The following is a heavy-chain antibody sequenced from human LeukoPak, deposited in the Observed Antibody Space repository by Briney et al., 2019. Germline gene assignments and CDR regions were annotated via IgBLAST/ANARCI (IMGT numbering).Heavy chain of an antibody. V-gene: IGHV4-59*08. J-gene: IGHJ4*02. D-gene: IGHD1-7*01. Sequence: SEALSLTCTVSDSSISTYYWSWIRQPPGKGLEWLGNIYYSGSTNYNPSLKSRVTISVDTSKNQFSLKLSSATAADTAVYYCAKSRGGTTIYAFDSWGRGTLVTVSS. CDR2: IYYSGST. CDR3: AKSRGGTTIYAFDS. CDR1: DSSISTYY.